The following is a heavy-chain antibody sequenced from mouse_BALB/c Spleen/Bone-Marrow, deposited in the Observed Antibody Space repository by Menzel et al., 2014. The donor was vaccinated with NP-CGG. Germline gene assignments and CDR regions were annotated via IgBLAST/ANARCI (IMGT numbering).Heavy chain of an antibody. CDR1: GYTFTSYS. D-gene: IGHD1-1*02. J-gene: IGHJ3*01. CDR2: FYPGNGDT. V-gene: IGHV1-12*01. Sequence: QVQLQQSGAELVKPGASVKMSCKASGYTFTSYSMPWVKQTPGQGLEWIGTFYPGNGDTSYNQKFKGKATLTADTFSSTAYMQLSSLTSEDSAVYYCARGWLITYWGQGTLVTVSA. CDR3: ARGWLITY.